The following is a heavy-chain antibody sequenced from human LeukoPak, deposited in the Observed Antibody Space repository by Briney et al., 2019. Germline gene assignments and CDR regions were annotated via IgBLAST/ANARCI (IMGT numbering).Heavy chain of an antibody. J-gene: IGHJ4*02. CDR1: GGSISTTRSY. D-gene: IGHD2/OR15-2a*01. V-gene: IGHV4-61*05. CDR2: IYYSGST. CDR3: ARGEYYFDY. Sequence: SETLSLTCTVSGGSISTTRSYWGWIRQPPGKGLEWIGYIYYSGSTNYNPSLKSRVTISVDTSKNQFSLKLSSVTAADTAVYYCARGEYYFDYWGQGTLVTVSS.